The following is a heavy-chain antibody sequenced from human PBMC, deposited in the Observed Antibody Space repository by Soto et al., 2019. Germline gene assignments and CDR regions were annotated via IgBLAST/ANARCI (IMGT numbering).Heavy chain of an antibody. CDR3: ARRGPGTYFDY. J-gene: IGHJ4*02. CDR2: VSGSGGST. Sequence: EVQLLESGGGLVQPGGSLRLSCAASGFTFSSDAMRWVRQAPGKGLEWVSAVSGSGGSTYYADSVKGRFTISRDNSKNTLYLQMNSLRAEDTAVYYCARRGPGTYFDYWGQGTLVTVSS. V-gene: IGHV3-23*01. CDR1: GFTFSSDA. D-gene: IGHD6-13*01.